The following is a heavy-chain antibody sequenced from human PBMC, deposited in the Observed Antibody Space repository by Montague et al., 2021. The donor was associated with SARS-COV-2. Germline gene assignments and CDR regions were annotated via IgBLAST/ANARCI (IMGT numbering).Heavy chain of an antibody. CDR2: ISYSGRT. D-gene: IGHD3-22*01. CDR1: GGCMSSGSYY. CDR3: ASPTYYYDSSGSDAFDS. J-gene: IGHJ3*02. V-gene: IGHV4-39*01. Sequence: SETLSLTCTVSGGCMSSGSYYWGWIRQAPGKGMEWIGRISYSGRTYYNPSLKSRVTISVDTSKNQFSLKLSSVTAADTAVYYCASPTYYYDSSGSDAFDSWGQGTMVTVSS.